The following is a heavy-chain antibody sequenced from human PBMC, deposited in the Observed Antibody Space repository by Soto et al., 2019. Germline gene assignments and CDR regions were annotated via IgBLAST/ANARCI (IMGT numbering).Heavy chain of an antibody. CDR1: GYTFTSYA. CDR2: INAGNGNT. CDR3: ARIISGGHFDY. V-gene: IGHV1-3*01. D-gene: IGHD2-15*01. Sequence: ASVKVSCKASGYTFTSYAMHWVRQAPGQGLEWMGWINAGNGNTKYAQKFQGRVTMTRGTSASTAYMELSSLGSEDTAVYYCARIISGGHFDYWGQGTLVTVSS. J-gene: IGHJ4*02.